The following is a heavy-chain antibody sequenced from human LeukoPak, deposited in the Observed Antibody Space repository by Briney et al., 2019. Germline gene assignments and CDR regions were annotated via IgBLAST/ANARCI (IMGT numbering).Heavy chain of an antibody. D-gene: IGHD3-3*01. CDR1: GFTFSNYY. CDR2: ISSSGSTI. V-gene: IGHV3-11*04. CDR3: ARVGGSGYYKNWFDP. J-gene: IGHJ5*02. Sequence: PGGSLRLSCAASGFTFSNYYMNWIRQAPGKGLEWVSYISSSGSTICYADSVKGRFTISRDNAENSLYLQMNSLRAEDTAVYYCARVGGSGYYKNWFDPWGQGTLVTVSS.